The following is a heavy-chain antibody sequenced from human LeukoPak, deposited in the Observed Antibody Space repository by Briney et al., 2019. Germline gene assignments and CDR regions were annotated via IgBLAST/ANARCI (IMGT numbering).Heavy chain of an antibody. D-gene: IGHD3/OR15-3a*01. Sequence: ASVKVSCKASGYTFPNYYIHWVRQAPGQGLDWMGIINPSGGSTSYAQNFQGRVAMTRDTSMSTVYMELSSLRSEDTAVYYCARGYPMDWNYFDYWGQGTLVTVSS. CDR2: INPSGGST. V-gene: IGHV1-46*01. J-gene: IGHJ4*02. CDR1: GYTFPNYY. CDR3: ARGYPMDWNYFDY.